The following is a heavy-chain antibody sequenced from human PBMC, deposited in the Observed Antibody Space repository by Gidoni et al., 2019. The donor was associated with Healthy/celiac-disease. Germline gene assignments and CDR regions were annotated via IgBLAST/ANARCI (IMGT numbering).Heavy chain of an antibody. CDR1: GFTFSSYG. J-gene: IGHJ3*02. V-gene: IGHV3-30*18. CDR2: ISYDGSNK. D-gene: IGHD3-10*01. Sequence: QVQLVESGGGVVQPGRSLRLSCAASGFTFSSYGMHWVRQAPGKGLEWVAVISYDGSNKYYADSVKGRFTISRDNSKNTLYLQMNSLRAEDTAVYYCAKDISMVREYDAFDIWGQGTMVTVSS. CDR3: AKDISMVREYDAFDI.